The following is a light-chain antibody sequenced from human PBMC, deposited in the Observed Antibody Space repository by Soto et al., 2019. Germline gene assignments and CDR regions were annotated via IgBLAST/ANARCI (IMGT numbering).Light chain of an antibody. V-gene: IGLV3-21*02. CDR2: DDS. CDR3: QVWDSSSDHSYV. J-gene: IGLJ1*01. CDR1: NIGSKS. Sequence: SYELTHPPSVSVAPGQTASITCGGNNIGSKSVHWYQQKPGQAPVLVVYDDSDRPSGIPERFSGSNSGNTATLTISRVEAGDEADYYCQVWDSSSDHSYVFGTGTKVTV.